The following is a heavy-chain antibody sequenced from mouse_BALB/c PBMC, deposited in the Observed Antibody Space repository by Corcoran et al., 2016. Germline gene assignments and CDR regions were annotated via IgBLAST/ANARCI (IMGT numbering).Heavy chain of an antibody. D-gene: IGHD2-4*01. Sequence: EVQLQQSVAELVKPGASVKLSCTASGFNIKDTYMHWVKQRPEQGLEWIGRIDPANGNTKYDPKFQGKATITADTSSNTAYLQLSSLTSEDTAVYYCARGHYDYAYYYAMDYWGQGTSVTVSS. J-gene: IGHJ4*01. V-gene: IGHV14-3*02. CDR1: GFNIKDTY. CDR3: ARGHYDYAYYYAMDY. CDR2: IDPANGNT.